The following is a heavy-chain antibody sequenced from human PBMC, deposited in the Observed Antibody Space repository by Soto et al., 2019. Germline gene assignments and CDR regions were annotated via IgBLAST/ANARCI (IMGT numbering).Heavy chain of an antibody. V-gene: IGHV4-30-2*01. CDR1: GVSITTNGYS. D-gene: IGHD3-16*01. CDR3: ATYTAFAKYYFDY. Sequence: PSETLSLTCAVSGVSITTNGYSWSCIRQPPGKGLELIGYIYPSGTIFYNPSLNSRVTISADTSNNQFSLKLTSVTAADTAVYFCATYTAFAKYYFDYWGRGTLVTVSS. CDR2: IYPSGTI. J-gene: IGHJ4*02.